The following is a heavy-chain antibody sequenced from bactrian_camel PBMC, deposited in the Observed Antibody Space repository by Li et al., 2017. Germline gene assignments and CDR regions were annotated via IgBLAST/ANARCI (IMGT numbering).Heavy chain of an antibody. D-gene: IGHD5*01. CDR2: IDIDGSI. V-gene: IGHV3S26*01. J-gene: IGHJ4*01. Sequence: HVQLVESGGGSVQAGGSLRLSCTASKSTYRRYLMGWFRQAPGKEREGVAAIDIDGSISYADSVKGRFTISRDNAKNTLYLQMNSLKTEDTAVYYCATRDYGLGFFHYWGQGTQVTVS. CDR1: KSTYRRYL. CDR3: ATRDYGLGFFHY.